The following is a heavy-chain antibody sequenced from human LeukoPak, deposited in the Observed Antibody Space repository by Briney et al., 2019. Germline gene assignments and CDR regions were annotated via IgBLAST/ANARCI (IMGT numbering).Heavy chain of an antibody. D-gene: IGHD3-22*01. CDR2: IKQDGSEK. Sequence: PGGSLRLSCAASGFTFSSYWMSWVRQAPGKGLEWVANIKQDGSEKYYVDSVKGRFTISRDNAKNSLYLQMNSLRAEDTAVYYCANYRLDSSGYYYEDYWGQGTLVTVSP. J-gene: IGHJ4*02. CDR3: ANYRLDSSGYYYEDY. V-gene: IGHV3-7*01. CDR1: GFTFSSYW.